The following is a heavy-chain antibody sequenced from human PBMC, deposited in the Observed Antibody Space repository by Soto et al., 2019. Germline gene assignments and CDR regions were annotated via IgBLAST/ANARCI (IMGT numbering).Heavy chain of an antibody. V-gene: IGHV4-4*07. CDR1: GGSISTYF. CDR3: AREGGYFDSRGSGVYHYHSVDV. J-gene: IGHJ6*02. D-gene: IGHD3-22*01. CDR2: IYTTGST. Sequence: QVQLQESGPGLVKPSETLSLTCTVSGGSISTYFWSWIRQPAGGGLEWIGRIYTTGSTNNNPSLKSRVTMSLDTSRNQFFLKLSSVTAADTAVYYCAREGGYFDSRGSGVYHYHSVDVWGQGTTVTVSS.